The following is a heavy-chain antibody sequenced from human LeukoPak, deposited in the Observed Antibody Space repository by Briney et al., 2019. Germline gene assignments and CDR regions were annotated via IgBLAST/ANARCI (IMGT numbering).Heavy chain of an antibody. CDR2: IYHSGST. V-gene: IGHV4-38-2*01. D-gene: IGHD3-22*01. Sequence: NSSETLSLTCAVSGYSISSDYYWGWIRQPPGKGLEWIGSIYHSGSTYYNPSLKGRVTISVDTSKNQSSLKLSSVTAADTAVYYCARQGSGYYYSAFDIWGQGTMVTVSS. CDR3: ARQGSGYYYSAFDI. CDR1: GYSISSDYY. J-gene: IGHJ3*02.